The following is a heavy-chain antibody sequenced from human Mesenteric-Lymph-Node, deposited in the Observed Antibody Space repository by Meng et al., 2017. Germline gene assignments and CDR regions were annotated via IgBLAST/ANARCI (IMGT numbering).Heavy chain of an antibody. CDR3: ARDRGPGGNLDY. CDR1: GGTFSSYT. D-gene: IGHD1-14*01. Sequence: SVKVSCKASGGTFSSYTISWVRQAPGQGLEWMGGIIPIFGTANYAQKFQGRVTITTDESTSTAYMELSSLRSEDTAVYYCARDRGPGGNLDYWGQGTLVTVSS. J-gene: IGHJ4*02. CDR2: IIPIFGTA. V-gene: IGHV1-69*05.